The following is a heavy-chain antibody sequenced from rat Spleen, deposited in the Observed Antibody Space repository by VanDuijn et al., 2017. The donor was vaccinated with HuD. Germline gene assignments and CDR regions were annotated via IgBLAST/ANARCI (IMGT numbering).Heavy chain of an antibody. CDR2: IIYDGGST. D-gene: IGHD1-9*01. CDR1: GFTFGDYA. J-gene: IGHJ2*01. V-gene: IGHV5-17*01. CDR3: VKYSGKYYGYNFLDY. Sequence: EVQLVESGGGLVQPGRSLKLSCAASGFTFGDYAMAWVRQAPKKGLEWVATIIYDGGSTYYRDSVRGRFTISRHTAEGSLNLEMDSLRSEDTATYYCVKYSGKYYGYNFLDYWGQGVTVTVSS.